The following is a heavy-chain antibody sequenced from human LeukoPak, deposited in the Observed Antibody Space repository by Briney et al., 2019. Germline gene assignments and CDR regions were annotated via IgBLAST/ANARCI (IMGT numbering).Heavy chain of an antibody. J-gene: IGHJ3*02. CDR2: THPSGNT. V-gene: IGHV4/OR15-8*02. Sequence: PSETLSLTCAVFGGSISSNYFWNWVRQPPGRGLEWIGETHPSGNTNYNPSLTSRVIISIDTSNNQFPLKLSSVTAADTAMYYCATFSKVVLSPYDALDIWGQGTMATVSS. CDR3: ATFSKVVLSPYDALDI. CDR1: GGSISSNYF. D-gene: IGHD2-2*01.